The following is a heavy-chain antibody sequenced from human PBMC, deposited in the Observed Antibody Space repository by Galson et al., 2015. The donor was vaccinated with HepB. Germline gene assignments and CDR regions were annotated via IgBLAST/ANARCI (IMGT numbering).Heavy chain of an antibody. V-gene: IGHV3-23*01. CDR2: ISTSGGST. D-gene: IGHD3-22*01. J-gene: IGHJ4*02. CDR1: GFTFSSYA. CDR3: AKDLGYLATSGYYSPFDY. Sequence: SLRLSCAASGFTFSSYAMSWVRQAAGKGLEWVSAISTSGGSTYYADSVMGRSTISRDNSKNTLYLQMNSLRAEDTAVYYCAKDLGYLATSGYYSPFDYWGQGTLVTVSS.